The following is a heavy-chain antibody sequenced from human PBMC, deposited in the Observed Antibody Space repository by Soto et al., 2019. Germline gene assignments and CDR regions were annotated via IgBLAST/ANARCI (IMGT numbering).Heavy chain of an antibody. CDR1: GGSFSGYY. CDR2: INHSGST. J-gene: IGHJ1*01. CDR3: AAMVRGYLQEYFQH. V-gene: IGHV4-34*01. Sequence: SETLSLTCAVYGGSFSGYYWSWIRQPPGKGLEWIGEINHSGSTNYNPSLKSRVTISVDTSKNQFSLKLSSVTAADTAVYYCAAMVRGYLQEYFQHWGQGTLVTVS. D-gene: IGHD3-10*01.